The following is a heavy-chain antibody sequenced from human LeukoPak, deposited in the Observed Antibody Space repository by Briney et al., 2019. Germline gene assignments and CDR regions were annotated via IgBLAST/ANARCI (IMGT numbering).Heavy chain of an antibody. D-gene: IGHD4-17*01. V-gene: IGHV1-69*13. CDR1: GYTFTSYG. CDR2: IIPIFGTA. J-gene: IGHJ4*02. Sequence: SVKVSCKASGYTFTSYGISWVRQAPGQGLEWMGGIIPIFGTANYAQKFQGRVTITADESTSTAYMELSSLRSEDTAVYYCARNYGDLRTGYLYWGQGTLVTVSS. CDR3: ARNYGDLRTGYLY.